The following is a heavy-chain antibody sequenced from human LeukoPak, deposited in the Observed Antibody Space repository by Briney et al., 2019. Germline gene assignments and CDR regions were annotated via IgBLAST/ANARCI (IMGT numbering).Heavy chain of an antibody. CDR1: GYSVNSGYY. V-gene: IGHV4-38-2*02. D-gene: IGHD3-3*01. J-gene: IGHJ4*02. Sequence: PSETLSLTCTVSGYSVNSGYYWGWIRQPPGKGLEWIGSIYHSGSTYYNPSLKSRVTISVDTSKNQFSLKLNSVTAADTAVYYCARANYDFWSGYYPLDYWGQGTLVTVSS. CDR3: ARANYDFWSGYYPLDY. CDR2: IYHSGST.